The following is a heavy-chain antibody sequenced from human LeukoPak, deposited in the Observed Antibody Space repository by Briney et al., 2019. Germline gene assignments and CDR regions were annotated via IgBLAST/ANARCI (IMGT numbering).Heavy chain of an antibody. CDR1: GYTFTSYD. CDR3: ATEGNTAMSPEFDY. Sequence: GASVKVSCKASGYTFTSYDINWVRQATGQGLEWMGWMNPNSGNTGYAQKFQGRVTMTRNTSISTAYMELSSLRSEDTAVYYCATEGNTAMSPEFDYWGQGTLVTVSS. D-gene: IGHD5-18*01. CDR2: MNPNSGNT. J-gene: IGHJ4*02. V-gene: IGHV1-8*01.